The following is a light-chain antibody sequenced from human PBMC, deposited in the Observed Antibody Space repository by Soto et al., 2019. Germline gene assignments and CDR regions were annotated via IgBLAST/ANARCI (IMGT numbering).Light chain of an antibody. Sequence: QSALTQPPSASGTPGQRGTISCSGSTFNLGRNYGHWYQQLPGTAPKFLIDTNNQRPSGVPDRFAGSKSGTSASLAISGLRSEDEADYYCAAWDDSLSGWVFGGGAKLTVL. CDR1: TFNLGRNY. V-gene: IGLV1-47*01. CDR3: AAWDDSLSGWV. CDR2: TNN. J-gene: IGLJ3*02.